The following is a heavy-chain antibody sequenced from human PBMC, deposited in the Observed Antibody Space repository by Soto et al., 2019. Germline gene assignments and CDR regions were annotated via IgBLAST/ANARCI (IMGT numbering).Heavy chain of an antibody. CDR2: INHSGST. CDR1: GGSFSGYY. J-gene: IGHJ3*02. V-gene: IGHV4-34*01. CDR3: ASDYCSSTSCYQSDAFDI. D-gene: IGHD2-2*01. Sequence: SETLSLTCAVYGGSFSGYYWSWIRQPPGKGLEWIGEINHSGSTNYNPSLKSRVTISVDTSKNQFSLKLSSVTAADTAVYYCASDYCSSTSCYQSDAFDIWGQGTMVTVSS.